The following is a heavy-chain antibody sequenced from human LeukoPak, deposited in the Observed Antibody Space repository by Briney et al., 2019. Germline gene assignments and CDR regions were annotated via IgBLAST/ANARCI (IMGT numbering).Heavy chain of an antibody. V-gene: IGHV1-2*02. CDR1: GYTFTAYY. Sequence: ASVKVSCKASGYTFTAYYVHWVRQAPGQGLEWMGRINPNSGGTNYAQKFQGRVTMTRYTSITTAYMELSRLRYDDTAAYYCARDRGTELWDNWFDPWGQGTLVTVSS. D-gene: IGHD3-10*01. CDR3: ARDRGTELWDNWFDP. J-gene: IGHJ5*02. CDR2: INPNSGGT.